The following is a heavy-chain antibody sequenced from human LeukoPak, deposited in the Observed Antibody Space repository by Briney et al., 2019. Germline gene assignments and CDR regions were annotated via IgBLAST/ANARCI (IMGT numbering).Heavy chain of an antibody. CDR1: GGTFSSYA. J-gene: IGHJ4*02. CDR3: ARDHLWFGELLLYFDY. D-gene: IGHD3-10*01. V-gene: IGHV1-2*02. Sequence: ASVKVSCKASGGTFSSYAISWVRQAPGQGLEWMGWINPNSGGTNYAQKFQGRVTMTRDTSISTAYMELSRLRSDDTAVYYCARDHLWFGELLLYFDYWGQGTLVTVSS. CDR2: INPNSGGT.